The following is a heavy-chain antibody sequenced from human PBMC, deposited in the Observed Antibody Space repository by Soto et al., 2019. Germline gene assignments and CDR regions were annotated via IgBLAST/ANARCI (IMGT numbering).Heavy chain of an antibody. CDR3: ARAPGYSGYDARDY. V-gene: IGHV3-64*01. J-gene: IGHJ4*02. Sequence: EVQLVESGGGLVQPGGSLRLSCAASGYTFSTYAMHWVRQAPGKGLEYVSVINSNGGSTFYANSVKGRFTISRDNSKNTLYLQMGSLRGEDTGVYYCARAPGYSGYDARDYWGQGTLVTVSS. CDR1: GYTFSTYA. D-gene: IGHD5-12*01. CDR2: INSNGGST.